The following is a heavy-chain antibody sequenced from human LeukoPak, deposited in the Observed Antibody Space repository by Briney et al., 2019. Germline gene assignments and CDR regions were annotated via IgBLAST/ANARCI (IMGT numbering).Heavy chain of an antibody. Sequence: PGGSLRLSCAASGFTFSSYGMHWVRQAPGKGLEWVAVIWYDGSNKYYADSVKGRFTISRDNSKNTLYLQMNSLRAEDTAVYYCAREYYDSSGYYGYWGQGTLSPSPQ. V-gene: IGHV3-33*01. CDR3: AREYYDSSGYYGY. J-gene: IGHJ4*02. CDR2: IWYDGSNK. CDR1: GFTFSSYG. D-gene: IGHD3-22*01.